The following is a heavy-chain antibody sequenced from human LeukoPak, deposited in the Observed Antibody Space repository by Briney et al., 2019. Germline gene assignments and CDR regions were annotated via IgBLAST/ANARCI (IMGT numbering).Heavy chain of an antibody. D-gene: IGHD2-2*01. V-gene: IGHV3-9*03. CDR1: GYTFDDYA. CDR2: ISWNSGSI. J-gene: IGHJ1*01. Sequence: PGGSLRLSCAASGYTFDDYAMHWVRQAPGKGLEWVSGISWNSGSIGYADSVKGRFTISRDNAKNSLYLQMNSLRAEDMALYYCATGYCSSTSCYYSEYFQHWGQGTLLTVSS. CDR3: ATGYCSSTSCYYSEYFQH.